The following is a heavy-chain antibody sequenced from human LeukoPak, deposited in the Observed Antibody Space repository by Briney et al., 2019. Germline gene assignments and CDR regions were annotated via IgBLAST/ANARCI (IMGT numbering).Heavy chain of an antibody. Sequence: PSQSLSLTRTVYAGSISSGRYYCTWLQQPAWKGLEWFGRIYIRGTTHYNPSLKSRVTISVDTSKNQFSLKLSSVTAADTAVYYCARDVGDDYGGRSFDYWGQGTLVTVSS. D-gene: IGHD4-23*01. V-gene: IGHV4-61*02. J-gene: IGHJ4*02. CDR2: IYIRGTT. CDR1: AGSISSGRYY. CDR3: ARDVGDDYGGRSFDY.